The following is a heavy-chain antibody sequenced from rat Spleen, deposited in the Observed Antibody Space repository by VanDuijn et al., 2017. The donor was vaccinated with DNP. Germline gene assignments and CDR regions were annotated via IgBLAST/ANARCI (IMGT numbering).Heavy chain of an antibody. D-gene: IGHD4-3*01. V-gene: IGHV5-22*01. J-gene: IGHJ2*01. CDR1: GFTFSAYY. Sequence: EVQLVESGGGLVQPGRSLKLSCAASGFTFSAYYMAWVRQAPAKGLEWVAYIGSPAYAPYHGESVKGRFTISRDNAKSTLYLQMNSLRSEDMATYYCVRWNSGHFDYWGQGVMVTVSS. CDR3: VRWNSGHFDY. CDR2: IGSPAYAP.